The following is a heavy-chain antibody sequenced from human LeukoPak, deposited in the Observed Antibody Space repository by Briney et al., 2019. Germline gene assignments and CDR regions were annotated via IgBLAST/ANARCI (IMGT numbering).Heavy chain of an antibody. V-gene: IGHV1-24*01. CDR1: GYTLTELS. CDR2: FDPEDGET. J-gene: IGHJ4*02. CDR3: VRDTLYMAYLFDF. Sequence: GASVKVSCKVSGYTLTELSMHWVRQAPGKGLEWMGGFDPEDGETIYAQKFQGRVTMTEDTSTDTAYMELSGLTSDDTAVYYCVRDTLYMAYLFDFWGQGTLITVSS. D-gene: IGHD3-16*01.